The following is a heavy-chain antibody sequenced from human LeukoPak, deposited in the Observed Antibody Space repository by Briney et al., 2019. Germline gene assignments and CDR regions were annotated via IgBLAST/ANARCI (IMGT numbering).Heavy chain of an antibody. D-gene: IGHD3-10*01. V-gene: IGHV1-18*01. CDR3: ARDAGYYVSGSSLDY. CDR2: ISAYNGNT. Sequence: ASVKVSCKASGYTFTSYGISWVRQAPGQGLEWIGWISAYNGNTNYAQKLQGRVTMTTDTSTSTAYMELRSLRSDDTAVYYCARDAGYYVSGSSLDYWGQGTLVTVSS. CDR1: GYTFTSYG. J-gene: IGHJ4*02.